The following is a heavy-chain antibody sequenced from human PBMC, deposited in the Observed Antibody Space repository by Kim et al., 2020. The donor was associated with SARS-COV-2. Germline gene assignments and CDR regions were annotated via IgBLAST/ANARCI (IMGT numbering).Heavy chain of an antibody. V-gene: IGHV3-33*06. J-gene: IGHJ6*02. CDR3: AKDGAVAGSNHYYGMDV. Sequence: VKGRFTISRDNSKNTLYLQMNSLRAEDTAVYYCAKDGAVAGSNHYYGMDVWGQGTTVTVSS. D-gene: IGHD6-19*01.